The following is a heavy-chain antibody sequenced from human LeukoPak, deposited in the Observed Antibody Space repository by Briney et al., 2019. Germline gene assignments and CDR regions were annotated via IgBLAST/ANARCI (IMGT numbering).Heavy chain of an antibody. CDR2: ISANGGST. V-gene: IGHV3-48*01. J-gene: IGHJ5*02. CDR3: ASWTDILTGYFDP. Sequence: GGSLRLSCAASGIPFESRNMHWVRQVPGKGLEWISYISANGGSTYYADSVKGRFTISRDDGKNSLYLQMNSLRVDDTAIYYCASWTDILTGYFDPWGQGTLVTVSS. CDR1: GIPFESRN. D-gene: IGHD3-9*01.